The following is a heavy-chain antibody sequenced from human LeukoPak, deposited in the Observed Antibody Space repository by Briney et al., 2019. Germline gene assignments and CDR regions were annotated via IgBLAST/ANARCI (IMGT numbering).Heavy chain of an antibody. CDR2: IKSKIDGGTA. CDR3: NTVYYYGSGSYSGY. V-gene: IGHV3-15*01. CDR1: GFTFYNAW. D-gene: IGHD3-10*01. J-gene: IGHJ4*02. Sequence: PGGSLRLSCAASGFTFYNAWMRWVRQAPGKGLEWVGRIKSKIDGGTADYAAPVKGRFTMSRDDSKNMLYLQMNSLKTGDTAVYYCNTVYYYGSGSYSGYWGQGTLVTVSS.